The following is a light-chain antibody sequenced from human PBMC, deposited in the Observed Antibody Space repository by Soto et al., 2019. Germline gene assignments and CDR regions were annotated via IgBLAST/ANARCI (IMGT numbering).Light chain of an antibody. CDR3: LQSYSTLSWR. J-gene: IGKJ1*01. CDR2: AAS. Sequence: DIQMTQSPSSLSASVGDRVTITCRASQSISSYLNWYQQKPGKAPKLLIYAASSLQSGVPSRFSGSGSGTDFTLTISSLQPEDFATYYCLQSYSTLSWRFGQGTKVDI. V-gene: IGKV1-39*01. CDR1: QSISSY.